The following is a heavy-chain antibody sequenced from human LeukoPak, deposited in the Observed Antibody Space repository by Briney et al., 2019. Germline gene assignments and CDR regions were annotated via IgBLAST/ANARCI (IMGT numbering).Heavy chain of an antibody. J-gene: IGHJ6*03. CDR1: GDSITGYY. V-gene: IGHV4-34*01. D-gene: IGHD3-3*01. Sequence: KPSETLSLTCSVSGDSITGYYWGWIRQPPGKGLEWIGEINHGGSTNYNPSLKSRVTISVDTSKNQFSLKLSSVTAADTAVYYCARAQGSGYYSGYYYYYYMDVWGKGTTVTVSS. CDR3: ARAQGSGYYSGYYYYYYMDV. CDR2: INHGGST.